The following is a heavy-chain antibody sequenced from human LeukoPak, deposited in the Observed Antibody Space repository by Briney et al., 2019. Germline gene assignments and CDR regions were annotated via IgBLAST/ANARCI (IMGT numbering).Heavy chain of an antibody. CDR2: IDANSGGT. J-gene: IGHJ4*02. CDR3: ARDLFWTGYYYFDF. CDR1: GFTFTGYY. Sequence: ASVKVSCKTSGFTFTGYYFHWMRQAPGQGLEWMGSIDANSGGTEYAQKFQGRVTMTRDTSLSTAYMEVTSLTSDDTAVCYCARDLFWTGYYYFDFWGQGTLVTVSS. D-gene: IGHD3/OR15-3a*01. V-gene: IGHV1-2*02.